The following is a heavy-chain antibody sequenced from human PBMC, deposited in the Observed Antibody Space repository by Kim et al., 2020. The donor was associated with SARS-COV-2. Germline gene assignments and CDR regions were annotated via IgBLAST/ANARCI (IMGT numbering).Heavy chain of an antibody. CDR3: AREDYTGDSRGFDY. CDR2: TFYRSKWYN. Sequence: SQTLSLTCAMSGDRVSSNRAAWNWVRQSPSRGLEWLGRTFYRSKWYNEYALSVKSRIAINPDTSNNQFSPHLNSVTPEDTALYYCAREDYTGDSRGFDYWGQGTLVTVSS. CDR1: GDRVSSNRAA. J-gene: IGHJ4*02. D-gene: IGHD2-21*02. V-gene: IGHV6-1*01.